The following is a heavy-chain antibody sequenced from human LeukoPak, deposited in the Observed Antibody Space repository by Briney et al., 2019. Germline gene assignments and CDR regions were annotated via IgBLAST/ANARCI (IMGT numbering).Heavy chain of an antibody. V-gene: IGHV3-66*01. D-gene: IGHD1-26*01. CDR2: IYSGGST. J-gene: IGHJ4*02. Sequence: GGSLRLSCAASGFTFSSYDMHWVRQATRKGLEWVSVIYSGGSTYYADSVKGRFTISRDNSKNTLYLQMNSLRAEDTAVYYCARDDGMGAIDYWGQGTLVTVSS. CDR1: GFTFSSYD. CDR3: ARDDGMGAIDY.